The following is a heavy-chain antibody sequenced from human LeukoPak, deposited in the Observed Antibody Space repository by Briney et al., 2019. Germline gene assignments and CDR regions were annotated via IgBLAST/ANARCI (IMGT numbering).Heavy chain of an antibody. CDR3: ARARGNTYGYFEY. D-gene: IGHD5-18*01. CDR1: GLTLSGYW. J-gene: IGHJ4*02. CDR2: INGDASST. Sequence: PGGSLRLSCAASGLTLSGYWMHWVRQAPGKGLVWVSRINGDASSTSYADSVKGRFTISRDNAKSTPYLQMNSLRVEDTAVYYCARARGNTYGYFEYWGQGTLVIVSS. V-gene: IGHV3-74*01.